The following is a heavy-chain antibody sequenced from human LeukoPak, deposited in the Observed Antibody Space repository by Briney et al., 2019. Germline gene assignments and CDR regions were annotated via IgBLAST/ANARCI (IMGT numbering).Heavy chain of an antibody. V-gene: IGHV1-46*01. CDR2: INPSGGST. D-gene: IGHD3-9*01. Sequence: ASVTVSCKASGYTFTYRYLHWVRQAPGQGLEWMGIINPSGGSTSYAQKFQGRVTMTRDTSTSTVYMELSSLRSEDTAVYYCARGEWTYYDILTGYFVYWGQGTLVTVSS. J-gene: IGHJ4*02. CDR3: ARGEWTYYDILTGYFVY. CDR1: GYTFTYRY.